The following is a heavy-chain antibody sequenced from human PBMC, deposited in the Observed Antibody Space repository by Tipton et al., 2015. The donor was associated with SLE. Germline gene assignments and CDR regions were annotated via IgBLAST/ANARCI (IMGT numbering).Heavy chain of an antibody. J-gene: IGHJ4*02. D-gene: IGHD2-15*01. CDR3: ARWGRYCSGGSCYYFDY. V-gene: IGHV3-48*03. CDR1: GFTFGSYE. CDR2: ISSSGSTI. Sequence: SLRLSCAASGFTFGSYEMNWVRQAPGKGLEWVSYISSSGSTIYYADSVKGRFTISRDNAKNSLYLQMNSLRAEDTAVYYCARWGRYCSGGSCYYFDYWGQGTLVTVSS.